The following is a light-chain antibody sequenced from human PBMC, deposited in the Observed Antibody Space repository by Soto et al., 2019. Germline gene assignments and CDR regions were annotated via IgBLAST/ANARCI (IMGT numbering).Light chain of an antibody. J-gene: IGKJ1*01. CDR2: AAS. CDR3: QQYKHWPVT. Sequence: EIVMTQSPVTLSVSPGEIATLSCRASQSASSSLARYQQKPGQARRLLIHAASTRAIGIPATFSGSGSRTEFTLPINSVQSDDFAVYYCQQYKHWPVTCGQRTKVETK. V-gene: IGKV3-15*01. CDR1: QSASSS.